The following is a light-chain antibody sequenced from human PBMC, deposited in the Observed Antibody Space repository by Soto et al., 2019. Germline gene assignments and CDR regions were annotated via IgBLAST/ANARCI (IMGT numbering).Light chain of an antibody. J-gene: IGKJ1*01. Sequence: DIQMTQSPSTLSGSVGDRVTITCRASQTISSWLAWYQQKPGKAPKLLNYKASTLKSGVPSRFSVIGSGTEYTIIISSLQPDYFVTYYCQLYYSYSEEFGYGTKVELK. CDR2: KAS. V-gene: IGKV1-5*03. CDR3: QLYYSYSEE. CDR1: QTISSW.